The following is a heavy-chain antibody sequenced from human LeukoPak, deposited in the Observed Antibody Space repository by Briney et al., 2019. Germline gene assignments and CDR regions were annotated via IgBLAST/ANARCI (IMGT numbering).Heavy chain of an antibody. J-gene: IGHJ4*02. CDR1: GFTFSIHG. Sequence: GGSLRLSCAASGFTFSIHGMHWVRQAPGKGLEWTSYISSGSRTITYADSVKGRFTISRDDAKSSLYLQMNSLRAEDTAVYYCARQSPAFDYWGQGTLVTVSS. V-gene: IGHV3-48*01. CDR2: ISSGSRTI. CDR3: ARQSPAFDY.